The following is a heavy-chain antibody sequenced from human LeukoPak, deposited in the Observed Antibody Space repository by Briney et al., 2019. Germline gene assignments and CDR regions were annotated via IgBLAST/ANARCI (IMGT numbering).Heavy chain of an antibody. J-gene: IGHJ6*02. V-gene: IGHV3-23*01. CDR2: ISGPGDTT. Sequence: GGSLRLSCAASGLTFSHYVMSWVRQAPGRGLEWVSGISGPGDTTYYTDSVKGRFTISRDNSKNTLYLQMNSLRAEDTAVYYCAKELVRYFDWLPGSDYYYGMDVWGQGTTVTVSS. CDR1: GLTFSHYV. CDR3: AKELVRYFDWLPGSDYYYGMDV. D-gene: IGHD3-9*01.